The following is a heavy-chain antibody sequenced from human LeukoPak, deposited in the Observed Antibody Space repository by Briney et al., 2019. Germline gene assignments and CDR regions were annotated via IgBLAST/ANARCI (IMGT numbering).Heavy chain of an antibody. CDR3: AKVGAARERDDAFDI. CDR2: IRNDGSNK. V-gene: IGHV3-30*02. Sequence: GGSLRLSCAASGFTFSSYGMHWVRQAPGKGLEWVAFIRNDGSNKYYADSVKGRFTISRDNSKNTLYLQMNSLRAEDTAVYYCAKVGAARERDDAFDIWGQGTMVTVSS. D-gene: IGHD6-6*01. CDR1: GFTFSSYG. J-gene: IGHJ3*02.